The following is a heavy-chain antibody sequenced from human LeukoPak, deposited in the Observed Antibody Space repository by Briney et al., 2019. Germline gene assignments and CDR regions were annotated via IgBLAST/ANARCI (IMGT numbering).Heavy chain of an antibody. V-gene: IGHV3-74*01. J-gene: IGHJ4*02. CDR3: ARDGVGIGYYFDY. CDR2: INSDGSST. Sequence: PGGSLRLSCAASGFTFRSYWMHWVRQAPGKGLVWVSRINSDGSSTSYADSVKGRFTISRDNAKNTLYLQMNSLRAEDTAVYYCARDGVGIGYYFDYWGQGTLVTVSS. CDR1: GFTFRSYW. D-gene: IGHD3-3*01.